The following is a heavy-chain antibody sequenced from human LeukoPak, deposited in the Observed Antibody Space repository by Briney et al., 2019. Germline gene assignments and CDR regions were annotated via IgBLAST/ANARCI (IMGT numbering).Heavy chain of an antibody. Sequence: SETLSLTCTVSGGSISSYYWSWIRQPPGKGLEWIGYIYYSGSTNYNPSLKSRVTISVDTSKNQFSLKLSSVTAADTAVYYCARLFVVVTAIPSAYFDYWGQGTLVTVSS. CDR1: GGSISSYY. CDR3: ARLFVVVTAIPSAYFDY. CDR2: IYYSGST. V-gene: IGHV4-59*01. D-gene: IGHD2-21*02. J-gene: IGHJ4*02.